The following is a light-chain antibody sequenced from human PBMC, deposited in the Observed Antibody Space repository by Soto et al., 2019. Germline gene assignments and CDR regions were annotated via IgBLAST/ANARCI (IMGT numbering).Light chain of an antibody. CDR2: AAS. Sequence: DIQMTHSPSSLSASVGDRVTITCRASQSISSYVNWYQQKPGKAPKLLIYAASSLQSGVPSRFSGSGSGTDFTLTISSLQPEDFATYYCQQSYSSPPTFGQGTKVDIK. V-gene: IGKV1-39*01. CDR1: QSISSY. J-gene: IGKJ1*01. CDR3: QQSYSSPPT.